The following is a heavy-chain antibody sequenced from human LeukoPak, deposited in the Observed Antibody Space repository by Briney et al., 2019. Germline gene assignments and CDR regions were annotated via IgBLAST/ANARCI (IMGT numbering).Heavy chain of an antibody. J-gene: IGHJ3*02. CDR1: GFTFSSYW. CDR2: IKQDGSEK. D-gene: IGHD1-26*01. CDR3: ARDRGGSLRDAFDI. V-gene: IGHV3-7*01. Sequence: GGSLRLSCAASGFTFSSYWMSWVRQAPGKGLEWVANIKQDGSEKYYVDSVKGRFTISRDNAMNSLYLQMNSLRAEDTAVYYCARDRGGSLRDAFDIWGQGTMVTVSS.